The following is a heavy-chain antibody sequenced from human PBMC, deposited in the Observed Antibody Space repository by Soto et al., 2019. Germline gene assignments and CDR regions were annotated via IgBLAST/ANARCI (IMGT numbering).Heavy chain of an antibody. Sequence: GGSLRLSCAASGFTFSSYSMNWVRQAPGKGLEWVSSISSSSSYIYYADSVKGRFTTSRDNAKNSLYLQMNSLRAEDTAVYYCARRTYYDFWSGSPGPDAFDIWGQGTMVTVSS. CDR3: ARRTYYDFWSGSPGPDAFDI. D-gene: IGHD3-3*01. CDR1: GFTFSSYS. V-gene: IGHV3-21*01. CDR2: ISSSSSYI. J-gene: IGHJ3*02.